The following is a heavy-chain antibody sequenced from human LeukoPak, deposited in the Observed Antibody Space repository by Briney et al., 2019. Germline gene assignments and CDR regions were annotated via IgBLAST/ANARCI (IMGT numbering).Heavy chain of an antibody. CDR3: ASGSLGDGYGVGDYYQYMDV. Sequence: SVKVSFKASGGTFNSYAISWVRQAPGQGLEWMGGIMPLFGTANYAQEFQGRVTFTTDESASTAYMEVSSLRSEDTAVYYCASGSLGDGYGVGDYYQYMDVWGKGTTVTVSS. J-gene: IGHJ6*03. D-gene: IGHD5-24*01. CDR1: GGTFNSYA. CDR2: IMPLFGTA. V-gene: IGHV1-69*05.